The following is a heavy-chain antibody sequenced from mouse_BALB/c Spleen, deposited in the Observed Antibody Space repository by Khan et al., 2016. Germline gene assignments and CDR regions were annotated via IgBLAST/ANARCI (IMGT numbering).Heavy chain of an antibody. CDR2: ISSGGST. CDR3: AREDYGNYGDYFDY. Sequence: EVELVESGGGLVKPGGSLKLSCAASGFTFSNYAMSWVRQTPEKRLEWVASISSGGSTYYPASVKGRFTISRDNARNILNLQMSSLRSEDTAMYSCAREDYGNYGDYFDYWGQGTTLTVSS. J-gene: IGHJ2*01. V-gene: IGHV5-6-5*01. D-gene: IGHD2-1*01. CDR1: GFTFSNYA.